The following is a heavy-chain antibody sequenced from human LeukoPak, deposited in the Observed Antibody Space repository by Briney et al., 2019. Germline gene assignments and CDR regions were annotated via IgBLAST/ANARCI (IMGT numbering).Heavy chain of an antibody. J-gene: IGHJ5*02. D-gene: IGHD3-10*01. CDR1: GFTFSSYA. CDR2: ISGSGGST. Sequence: GGSLRLSCVVSGFTFSSYAMSWVRQAPGKGLEWVSGISGSGGSTYYADSVKGRFTISRDNTKTTLYLQMNSLRAEDTAVYYCAKDQDIQWFGVNDNWFDPWGQGTLVTVSS. V-gene: IGHV3-23*01. CDR3: AKDQDIQWFGVNDNWFDP.